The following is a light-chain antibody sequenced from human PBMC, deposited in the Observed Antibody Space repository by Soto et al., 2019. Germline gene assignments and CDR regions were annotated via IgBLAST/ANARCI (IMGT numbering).Light chain of an antibody. J-gene: IGLJ3*02. CDR3: FLPFRGFGV. Sequence: QAVVTQEPSLTVSPGGTVTLTCGSNTGAVTTGHYPYWFQQKPGQAPRTLIYDTNNKHSWTPARFSGSLLGGKAALTLSGAQPGDGADFYCFLPFRGFGVFGGGTKPPVL. CDR1: TGAVTTGHY. V-gene: IGLV7-46*01. CDR2: DTN.